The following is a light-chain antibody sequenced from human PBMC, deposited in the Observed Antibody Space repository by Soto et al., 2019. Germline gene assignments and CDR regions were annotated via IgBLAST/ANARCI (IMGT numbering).Light chain of an antibody. CDR3: QQYGTYLWT. Sequence: DIQMTQSPSTLSASVGDRVTITCRASQSISSWLAWFQQKPGKAPKLLMYDASSLESGVPSRFSGSVSGTEFTLTISSLQPDDFATYYCQQYGTYLWTFGQGTRVEIK. CDR2: DAS. V-gene: IGKV1-5*01. J-gene: IGKJ1*01. CDR1: QSISSW.